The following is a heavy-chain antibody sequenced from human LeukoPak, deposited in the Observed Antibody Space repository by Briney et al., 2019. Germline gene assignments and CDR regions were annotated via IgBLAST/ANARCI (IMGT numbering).Heavy chain of an antibody. V-gene: IGHV4-59*01. CDR2: VYYSENT. Sequence: SETLSLTCSVSGDSIGNYYWSWIRQPPGKGLEWIGYVYYSENTNYNPSLKNRVTISVDTSKNQFSLKLTSVTAADTAVYYCARPADSSGWRFDHWGQGILVTVSS. CDR3: ARPADSSGWRFDH. J-gene: IGHJ4*02. CDR1: GDSIGNYY. D-gene: IGHD6-19*01.